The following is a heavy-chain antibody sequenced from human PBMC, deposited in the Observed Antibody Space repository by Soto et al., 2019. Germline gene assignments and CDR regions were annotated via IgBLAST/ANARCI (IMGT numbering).Heavy chain of an antibody. V-gene: IGHV1-69*13. J-gene: IGHJ6*02. CDR3: ARDKGRGGYSYGYYYYYGMDV. CDR1: GGTFSSYA. Sequence: SVKVSCKASGGTFSSYAISWVRQAPGQGLEWMGGIIPICGTASYAQKFQGRVTMTGDESTSTVYMELSSLRSEDTAVYYCARDKGRGGYSYGYYYYYGMDVWGQGTTVTVSS. D-gene: IGHD5-18*01. CDR2: IIPICGTA.